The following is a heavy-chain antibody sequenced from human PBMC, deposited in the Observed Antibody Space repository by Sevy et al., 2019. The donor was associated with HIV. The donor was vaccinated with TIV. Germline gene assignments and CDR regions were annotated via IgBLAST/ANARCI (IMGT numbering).Heavy chain of an antibody. CDR2: ISSSSSTI. CDR1: GFTFSSYS. D-gene: IGHD2-2*02. Sequence: GGSLRLSCAASGFTFSSYSMNWVRQAPGKGLEWVSYISSSSSTIYYADSVKGRFTISRDNAKNSLYLQMNSLRAEDTAVYYCARDHPGYCSSTSCYRKPIFFDYWGQGTLVTVSS. CDR3: ARDHPGYCSSTSCYRKPIFFDY. J-gene: IGHJ4*02. V-gene: IGHV3-48*01.